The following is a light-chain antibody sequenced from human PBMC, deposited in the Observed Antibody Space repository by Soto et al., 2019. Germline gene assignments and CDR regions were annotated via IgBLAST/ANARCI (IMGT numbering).Light chain of an antibody. J-gene: IGLJ3*02. CDR2: EVS. V-gene: IGLV2-8*01. Sequence: QSVLTQPPSASGSPGQPVTISCTGTSSDVGGYNYVSWYQQHPGKAPKLMIYEVSKRPSGVPDRFSGSKSGNTASLTVSGLQVEDEADYYCSSYAGSSNWVFGEGTKLTVL. CDR3: SSYAGSSNWV. CDR1: SSDVGGYNY.